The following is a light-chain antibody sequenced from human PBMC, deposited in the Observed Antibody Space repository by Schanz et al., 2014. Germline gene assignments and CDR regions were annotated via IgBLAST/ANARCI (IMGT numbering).Light chain of an antibody. CDR3: QQYFSTPWT. Sequence: DIQMTQSPSTLSASVGDRVTITCRASQSISSWLAWYQQKPGKAPNFLIYDASSLESGVPSRFSGSGSGTEFTLTISSLQAEDLAVYYCQQYFSTPWTFGQGTKVEL. CDR2: DAS. J-gene: IGKJ1*01. V-gene: IGKV1-5*01. CDR1: QSISSW.